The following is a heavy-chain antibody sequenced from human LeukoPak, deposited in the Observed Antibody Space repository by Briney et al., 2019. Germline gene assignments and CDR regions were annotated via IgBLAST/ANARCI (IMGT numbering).Heavy chain of an antibody. J-gene: IGHJ6*04. CDR3: VKVEGT. CDR2: INGDGDKT. Sequence: GGSLRLSCVASGFTFDRYIMQWVRQAPGKGLEWVSVINGDGDKTFHADSVRGRFTTSRDNNKNCLYLQMNSLRPEDTAFYYCVKVEGTWGRGITVTVSS. V-gene: IGHV3-43*02. CDR1: GFTFDRYI.